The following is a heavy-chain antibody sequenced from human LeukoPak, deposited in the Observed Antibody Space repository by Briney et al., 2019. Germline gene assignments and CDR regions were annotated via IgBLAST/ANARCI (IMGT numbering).Heavy chain of an antibody. CDR3: AKDSFDYYDSSGYTPTVI. J-gene: IGHJ4*02. Sequence: AGGSLRLSCAASGFTFSNYAMSWVRQAPGKGLEWVSAISGSGGSSYYADSVKGRFTISRDNSKNTLYLQMNSLRAEDTAVYYCAKDSFDYYDSSGYTPTVIWGQGTLVTVSS. D-gene: IGHD3-22*01. CDR2: ISGSGGSS. V-gene: IGHV3-23*01. CDR1: GFTFSNYA.